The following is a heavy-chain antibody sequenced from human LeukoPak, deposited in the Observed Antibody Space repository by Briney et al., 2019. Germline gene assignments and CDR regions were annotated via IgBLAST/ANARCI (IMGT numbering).Heavy chain of an antibody. CDR2: IKSNGTGA. D-gene: IGHD2-21*01. J-gene: IGHJ4*02. Sequence: GGSLRLSCEASGFTFSTFWMQWVRKPPGKGLISVSRIKSNGTGAAYADSVKGRFTISRDNAKNTLYLQMNSLGVEDPAVYYCARDGDWVGGSIDYWGPGTLVTVSS. CDR1: GFTFSTFW. V-gene: IGHV3-74*01. CDR3: ARDGDWVGGSIDY.